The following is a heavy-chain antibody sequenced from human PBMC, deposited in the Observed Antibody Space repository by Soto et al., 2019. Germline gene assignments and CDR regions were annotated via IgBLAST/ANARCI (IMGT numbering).Heavy chain of an antibody. CDR3: AREMETVLRFLEWPSPEDYYYYYMDV. V-gene: IGHV3-7*01. Sequence: GGSLKLSCAASVFTFSRYWMSWVRQAPGKGLEWVANINQEGSEKYYVDSVKGRFTISRGNAKNSLYLQMNSLRAEDTAVYYCAREMETVLRFLEWPSPEDYYYYYMDVWGKGTTVTVS. CDR1: VFTFSRYW. CDR2: INQEGSEK. D-gene: IGHD3-3*01. J-gene: IGHJ6*03.